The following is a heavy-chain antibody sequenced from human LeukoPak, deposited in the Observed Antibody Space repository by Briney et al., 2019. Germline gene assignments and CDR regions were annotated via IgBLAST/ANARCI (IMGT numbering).Heavy chain of an antibody. V-gene: IGHV1-2*02. D-gene: IGHD2-15*01. CDR2: INPHSGGT. CDR3: AREGCSGGSCYHSDY. Sequence: ASVKVSCKASGYTFTSYGISWVRQAPGQGLEWMAWINPHSGGTNYAQKFQGRVTMTRDTSISTAYMELNRLRSDDTAVYYCAREGCSGGSCYHSDYWGQGTLVTVSS. J-gene: IGHJ4*02. CDR1: GYTFTSYG.